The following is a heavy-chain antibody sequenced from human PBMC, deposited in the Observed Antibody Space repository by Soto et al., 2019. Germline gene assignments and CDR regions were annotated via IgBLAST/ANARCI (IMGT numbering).Heavy chain of an antibody. Sequence: QVQLQESGPGLVKPSGTLSLTCAVSSGSISSSNWWSWVRQPPGKGLEWIGEIYHSGSTNYNPSHKSRVTISVDKSKSQFSLKLSSVTAADTAVYYCASRTRGVAAAGNRDWYFDLWGRGTLVTVSS. CDR1: SGSISSSNW. J-gene: IGHJ2*01. D-gene: IGHD6-13*01. V-gene: IGHV4-4*02. CDR2: IYHSGST. CDR3: ASRTRGVAAAGNRDWYFDL.